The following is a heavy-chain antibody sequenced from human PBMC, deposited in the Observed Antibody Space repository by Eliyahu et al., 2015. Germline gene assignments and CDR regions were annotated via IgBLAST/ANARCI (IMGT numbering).Heavy chain of an antibody. D-gene: IGHD2-2*01. CDR3: ARACGGGTFCYYSDF. Sequence: GMHWVRQAPGKSLEWLAIISNDGSNYHYADSVRSRFTVSRDNSKSTVYLQMNDLTRDDSAIYYCARACGGGTFCYYSDFWGQGTLVTVS. CDR1: G. J-gene: IGHJ4*02. CDR2: ISNDGSNY. V-gene: IGHV3-30*03.